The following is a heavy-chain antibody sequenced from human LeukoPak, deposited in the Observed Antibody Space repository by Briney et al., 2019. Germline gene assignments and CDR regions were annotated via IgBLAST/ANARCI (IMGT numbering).Heavy chain of an antibody. D-gene: IGHD1-14*01. V-gene: IGHV1-46*01. CDR3: ASVYLHGMDV. J-gene: IGHJ6*02. Sequence: ASVKVSCKASGYIRTTYYMHWVRQATGQWLEWMAIINPSGGSTNYAQKFQGRVTMTGDTPTNTVYMEMSSLRIEDTAVYYCASVYLHGMDVWGQGTTVTVSS. CDR2: INPSGGST. CDR1: GYIRTTYY.